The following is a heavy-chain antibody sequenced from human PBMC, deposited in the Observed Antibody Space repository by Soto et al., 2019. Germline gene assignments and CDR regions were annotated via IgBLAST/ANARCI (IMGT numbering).Heavy chain of an antibody. CDR2: ISWNSGSL. Sequence: EVQLVESGGGLVQPGRSLRLSCAASGFTFDDYAMHWVRQAPGKGLEWVSGISWNSGSLDYTDSMQGRFTISRDNAKNSLYLQMNSLRPEDTAVYYCSTSHYDTTGNFDAFEIWGQGTMVTVSS. V-gene: IGHV3-9*01. CDR1: GFTFDDYA. D-gene: IGHD3-22*01. J-gene: IGHJ3*02. CDR3: STSHYDTTGNFDAFEI.